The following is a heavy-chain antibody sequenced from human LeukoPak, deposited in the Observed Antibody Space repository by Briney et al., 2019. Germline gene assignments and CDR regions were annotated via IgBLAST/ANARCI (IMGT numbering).Heavy chain of an antibody. CDR3: ARSAAGTNYYYYYYMDV. D-gene: IGHD6-13*01. J-gene: IGHJ6*03. Sequence: SETLSPTCTVSGGSISSSSYYWGWIRQPPGKGLEWIGSIYYSGSTYYNPSLKSRVTISVDTSKNQFSLKLSSVTAADTAVYYCARSAAGTNYYYYYYMDVWGKGTTVTVSS. CDR1: GGSISSSSYY. CDR2: IYYSGST. V-gene: IGHV4-39*01.